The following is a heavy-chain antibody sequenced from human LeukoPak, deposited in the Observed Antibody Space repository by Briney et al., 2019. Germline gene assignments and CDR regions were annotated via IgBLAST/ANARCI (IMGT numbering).Heavy chain of an antibody. CDR3: AKDFGYGLSGNWFDP. J-gene: IGHJ5*02. Sequence: ASVKVSCKASGYTFTSYYMHWVRQAPGQGLEWMGIINPSGGSTSYAQKFQGRVTMTRDTSTSTVYMELSSLRSEDTAVYYCAKDFGYGLSGNWFDPWGQGTLVTVSS. D-gene: IGHD5-18*01. CDR1: GYTFTSYY. CDR2: INPSGGST. V-gene: IGHV1-46*01.